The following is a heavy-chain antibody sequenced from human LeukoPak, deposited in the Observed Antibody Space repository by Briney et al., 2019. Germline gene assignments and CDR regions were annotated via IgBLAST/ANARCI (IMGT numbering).Heavy chain of an antibody. D-gene: IGHD2-8*01. CDR2: IYYSGST. J-gene: IGHJ4*02. CDR3: ARDGVRGGNGFDY. Sequence: SQTLSLTCTVSGGSISSGGYYWSWIRQPPGKGLEWFGYIYYSGSTYYNPSLKSRVTISVDTSKNQFSLKLSSVTAADTAVYYCARDGVRGGNGFDYWGQGTLVTVSS. CDR1: GGSISSGGYY. V-gene: IGHV4-31*03.